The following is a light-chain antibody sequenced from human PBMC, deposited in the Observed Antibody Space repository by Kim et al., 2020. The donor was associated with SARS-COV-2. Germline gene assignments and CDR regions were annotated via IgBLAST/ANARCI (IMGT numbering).Light chain of an antibody. J-gene: IGKJ5*01. CDR1: QSVSSY. CDR2: DAS. Sequence: LPQGERATPSCRASQSVSSYLAWYQQKPGQAPSLLIYDASNRATGIPARFSGSGSGTDFTLTITSLEPEDFAVYYCQQRSNWPITFGQGTRLEIK. CDR3: QQRSNWPIT. V-gene: IGKV3-11*01.